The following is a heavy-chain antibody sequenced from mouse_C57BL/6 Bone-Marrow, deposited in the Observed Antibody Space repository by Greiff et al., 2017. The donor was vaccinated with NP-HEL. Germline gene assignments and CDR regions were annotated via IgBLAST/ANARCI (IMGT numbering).Heavy chain of an antibody. Sequence: QVQLQQPGAELVKPGASVKLSCKASGYTFTSYWMHWVKQRPGQGLEWIGNINPSNGGTNYNEKFKSKATLTVDKSSSTAYMQLSSLTSEDSAVYYCARIAQVYYYAMDYWGQGTSVTVSS. J-gene: IGHJ4*01. D-gene: IGHD3-2*02. V-gene: IGHV1-53*01. CDR2: INPSNGGT. CDR3: ARIAQVYYYAMDY. CDR1: GYTFTSYW.